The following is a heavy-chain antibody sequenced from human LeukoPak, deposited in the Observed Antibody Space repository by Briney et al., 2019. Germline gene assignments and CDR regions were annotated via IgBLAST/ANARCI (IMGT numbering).Heavy chain of an antibody. CDR2: ISGSGGST. D-gene: IGHD3-10*01. CDR3: AKYGDGYYYYYMDL. CDR1: GFTFSRYA. J-gene: IGHJ6*03. V-gene: IGHV3-23*01. Sequence: GSLRLSCAASGFTFSRYAMSWVRQAPGKGLEWVSAISGSGGSTYYADSVKGRFTISRDNSKNTLYLQMNSLRAEDTAVYYCAKYGDGYYYYYMDLWGKGTTVTISS.